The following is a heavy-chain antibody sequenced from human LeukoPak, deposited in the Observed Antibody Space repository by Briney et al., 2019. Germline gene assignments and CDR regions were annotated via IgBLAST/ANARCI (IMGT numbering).Heavy chain of an antibody. CDR3: AGVSGSYRHNYFDY. Sequence: SETLSLTCTVSGGSISSYYWSWIRQPPGKGLEWIGYIYYSGSTNYNPSLKSRVTISVDTSKNQFSLKLSSVTAADTAVYYCAGVSGSYRHNYFDYWGQGILVTVSS. V-gene: IGHV4-59*01. CDR2: IYYSGST. D-gene: IGHD1-26*01. CDR1: GGSISSYY. J-gene: IGHJ4*02.